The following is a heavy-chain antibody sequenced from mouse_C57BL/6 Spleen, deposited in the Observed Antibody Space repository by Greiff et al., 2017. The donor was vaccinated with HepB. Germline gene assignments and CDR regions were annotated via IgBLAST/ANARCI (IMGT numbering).Heavy chain of an antibody. CDR3: TREGIYYGNYAWFAY. CDR1: GFTFSSYA. CDR2: ISSGGDYI. D-gene: IGHD2-1*01. Sequence: EVKLMESGEGLVKPGGSLKLSCAASGFTFSSYAMSWVRQTPEKRLEWVAYISSGGDYIYYADTVKGRFTISRDNARNTLYLQMSSLKSEDTAMYYCTREGIYYGNYAWFAYWGQGTLVTVSA. J-gene: IGHJ3*01. V-gene: IGHV5-9-1*02.